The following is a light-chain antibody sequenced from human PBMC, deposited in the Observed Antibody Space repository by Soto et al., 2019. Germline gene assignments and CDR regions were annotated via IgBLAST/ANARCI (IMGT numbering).Light chain of an antibody. CDR1: QSVSSNY. V-gene: IGKV3-20*01. Sequence: EVMLTQSPGTLSLSPGERATLSCRASQSVSSNYLAWYQQKSGQAPRLLIYGASNRSTGIPDRFSGSGAGTDFTLLRRRLEPEDFEVYYFQQYDTSPRPFGQGNKVEFK. CDR3: QQYDTSPRP. CDR2: GAS. J-gene: IGKJ1*01.